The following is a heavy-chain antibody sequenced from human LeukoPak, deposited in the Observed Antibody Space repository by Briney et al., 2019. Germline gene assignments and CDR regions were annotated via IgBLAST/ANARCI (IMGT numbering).Heavy chain of an antibody. D-gene: IGHD1-1*01. V-gene: IGHV4-39*01. Sequence: SETLSLTCIVSGGSISRSSYYWGWIRQPPGMGLEWIGSIYYSGNTYYNPSLKSRVTISVDRSKNQFSLKLSSVTAADTAVYYCARHENRNDGFDYWGQGTLVTVSS. J-gene: IGHJ4*02. CDR2: IYYSGNT. CDR3: ARHENRNDGFDY. CDR1: GGSISRSSYY.